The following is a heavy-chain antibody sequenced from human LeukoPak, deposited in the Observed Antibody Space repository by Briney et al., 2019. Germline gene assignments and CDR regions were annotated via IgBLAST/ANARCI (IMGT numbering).Heavy chain of an antibody. Sequence: GGSLRLSCADSGFTFSNSWMAWVRQAPGRGLEWVANINQDGSAKTCVDSVKGRFTISRDNAKNSLYLQMNSLRAEDTAVYYCAREAVVVTAAAGYFDYWGQGTLVTVSS. D-gene: IGHD2-21*02. J-gene: IGHJ4*02. V-gene: IGHV3-7*05. CDR2: INQDGSAK. CDR3: AREAVVVTAAAGYFDY. CDR1: GFTFSNSW.